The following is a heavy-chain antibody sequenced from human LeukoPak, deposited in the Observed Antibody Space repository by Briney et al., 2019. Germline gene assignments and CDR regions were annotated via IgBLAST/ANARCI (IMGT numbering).Heavy chain of an antibody. D-gene: IGHD3-22*01. CDR1: RFTFSRYG. Sequence: GGSLRLSCAASRFTFSRYGMHWVRQAPGKGLEWVAFVRYDGSNKYYADSVKGRFTVSRDNSKNTLYLETNSLRTEDTAVYYCAKDRTSDNSDDDYWGQGTLVTVSS. CDR2: VRYDGSNK. CDR3: AKDRTSDNSDDDY. J-gene: IGHJ4*02. V-gene: IGHV3-30*02.